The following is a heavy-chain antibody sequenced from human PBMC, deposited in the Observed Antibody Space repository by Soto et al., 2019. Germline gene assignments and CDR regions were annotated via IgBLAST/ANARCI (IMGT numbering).Heavy chain of an antibody. Sequence: QVQLVQSGAEVKKPGASVKVSCKASGYTFTSYAMHWVRQAPGQRLEWMGWINAGNGNTKYSQKFQGRVTITRDTSASTAYMELSSLRSEDTAVYYCARDPRMFFSSWYVRDWFDPWGQGTLVTVSS. V-gene: IGHV1-3*01. J-gene: IGHJ5*02. D-gene: IGHD6-13*01. CDR3: ARDPRMFFSSWYVRDWFDP. CDR1: GYTFTSYA. CDR2: INAGNGNT.